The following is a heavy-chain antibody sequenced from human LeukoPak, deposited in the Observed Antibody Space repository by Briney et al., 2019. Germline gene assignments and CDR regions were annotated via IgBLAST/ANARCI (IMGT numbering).Heavy chain of an antibody. CDR3: ARDLLTIAAAGKDNWFDP. CDR1: GGSISSGDYY. D-gene: IGHD6-13*01. Sequence: SETLSLTCTVSGGSISSGDYYWSWIRQPPGKGLEWIGSIYYSGSTYYNPSLKSRVTISVDTSKNQFSLKLSSVTAADTAVYYCARDLLTIAAAGKDNWFDPWGQGTLVTVSS. V-gene: IGHV4-39*07. J-gene: IGHJ5*02. CDR2: IYYSGST.